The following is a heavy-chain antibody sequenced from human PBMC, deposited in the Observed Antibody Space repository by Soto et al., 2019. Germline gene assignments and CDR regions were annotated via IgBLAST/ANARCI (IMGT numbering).Heavy chain of an antibody. V-gene: IGHV3-74*01. CDR2: ISSDGTRI. D-gene: IGHD2-15*01. J-gene: IGHJ4*02. CDR3: ARAFRCVGGDACYSPFDY. CDR1: GFTFSSYW. Sequence: EVQLVESGGGLVQPGGSLRLSCAASGFTFSSYWIYWVRQAPGKGPVWVSRISSDGTRISYGDSVKGRFTISRDNAKNALYLQMNILRAEDTAVYYCARAFRCVGGDACYSPFDYWGQGTLVTVSS.